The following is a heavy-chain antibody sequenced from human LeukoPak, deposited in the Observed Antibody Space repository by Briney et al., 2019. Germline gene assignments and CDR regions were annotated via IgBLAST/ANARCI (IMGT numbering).Heavy chain of an antibody. D-gene: IGHD5/OR15-5a*01. V-gene: IGHV1-2*02. CDR1: GYSCAGVY. Sequence: SIRFSCNASGYSCAGVYMHWVRESPRQGLEWMGWINPNSGGTNYAQKFQGRVTMTRDTSISTAYMELSRLRSDDTAVYYCAGSRDANLNFDYWGQGTLATVSS. CDR2: INPNSGGT. CDR3: AGSRDANLNFDY. J-gene: IGHJ4*02.